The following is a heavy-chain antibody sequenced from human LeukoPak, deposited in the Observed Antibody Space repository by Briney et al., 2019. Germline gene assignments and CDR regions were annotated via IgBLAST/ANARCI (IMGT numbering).Heavy chain of an antibody. V-gene: IGHV3-23*01. CDR2: IRGSGTNT. CDR3: ATELLTPLDY. CDR1: GFTFSSYA. D-gene: IGHD3-9*01. Sequence: GGSLRLSCAASGFTFSSYAMSWVRQAPGKGLEWVSGIRGSGTNTYYADSVKGRFTISRDNAKNTLYLQMNSLRAEDTAVYYCATELLTPLDYWGQGTLVTVSS. J-gene: IGHJ4*02.